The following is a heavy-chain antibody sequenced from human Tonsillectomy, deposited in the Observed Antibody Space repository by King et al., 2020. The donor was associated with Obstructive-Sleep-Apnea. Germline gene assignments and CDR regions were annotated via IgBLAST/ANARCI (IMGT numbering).Heavy chain of an antibody. V-gene: IGHV3-30*04. CDR2: ISNDGSNI. CDR3: ARYGVATGY. Sequence: VQLVESGGGVVQPGRSLRLSCAASGFTFSTYAMHWVRQAPGKGLEWVAVISNDGSNIYYADSVKGRFTISRDNSKNTLYLQMNSLRAEDTAVYYCARYGVATGYWGQGTLVTVSS. CDR1: GFTFSTYA. J-gene: IGHJ4*02. D-gene: IGHD1-1*01.